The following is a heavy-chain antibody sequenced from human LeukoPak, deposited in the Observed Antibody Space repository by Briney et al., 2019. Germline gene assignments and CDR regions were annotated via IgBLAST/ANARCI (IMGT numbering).Heavy chain of an antibody. CDR1: GFTFSDYW. CDR2: IKQDGSEK. CDR3: AESYGD. Sequence: GGSLRLSCAASGFTFSDYWITWVRQAPGKGLEWVANIKQDGSEKYYVDSVKGRFTISRDNAKNLLYLQMNSLRVEDTAVYYCAESYGDWGQGTLVTVSS. J-gene: IGHJ4*02. V-gene: IGHV3-7*01. D-gene: IGHD4-17*01.